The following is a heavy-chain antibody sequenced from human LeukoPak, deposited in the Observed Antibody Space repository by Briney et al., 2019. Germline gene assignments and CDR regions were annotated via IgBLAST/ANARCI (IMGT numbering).Heavy chain of an antibody. V-gene: IGHV3-7*01. Sequence: TGGSLRLSCAASGFPFTTYWMGWVRQAPGKGLDWLANIKQDGSAEHYADSVRGRFTISRDNAKISLFLQMNSLTAEDTAVYYCARDAGYYVHDLWGQGTLVTVSS. D-gene: IGHD3-10*02. CDR2: IKQDGSAE. CDR1: GFPFTTYW. CDR3: ARDAGYYVHDL. J-gene: IGHJ5*02.